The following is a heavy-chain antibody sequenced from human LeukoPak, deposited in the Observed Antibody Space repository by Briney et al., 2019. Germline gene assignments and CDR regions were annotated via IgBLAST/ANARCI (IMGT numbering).Heavy chain of an antibody. Sequence: SETLSLTCAVYGGSFSGYYWSWIRQPPGKGLEWIGEINHSGSTNYNPSFKSRVTISVDTSKNQFSLKLSSVTAADTAVHYCARNARSGWYYFDYWGQGTLVTVSS. CDR1: GGSFSGYY. CDR2: INHSGST. J-gene: IGHJ4*02. V-gene: IGHV4-34*01. D-gene: IGHD6-19*01. CDR3: ARNARSGWYYFDY.